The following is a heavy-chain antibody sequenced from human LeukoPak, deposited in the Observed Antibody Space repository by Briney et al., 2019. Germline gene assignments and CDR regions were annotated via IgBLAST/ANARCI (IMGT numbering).Heavy chain of an antibody. V-gene: IGHV4-34*01. Sequence: SETLSLTCAVYGGSFSGYYWSWIRQPPGKGLEWIGEINHSGSTNYNPSLKSRVTISVDTSKNQFSLKLSSVTAADTAVYYCARDGGYFDYWGQGTLVTVSS. CDR3: ARDGGYFDY. CDR2: INHSGST. J-gene: IGHJ4*02. CDR1: GGSFSGYY. D-gene: IGHD3-10*01.